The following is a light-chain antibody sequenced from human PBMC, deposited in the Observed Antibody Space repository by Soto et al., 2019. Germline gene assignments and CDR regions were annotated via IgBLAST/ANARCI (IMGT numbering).Light chain of an antibody. CDR2: DAS. CDR1: QSVSSY. J-gene: IGKJ1*01. CDR3: QQRSNGPT. V-gene: IGKV3-11*01. Sequence: NDWRQSVASMTLYPGGRPTLYCRASQSVSSYLAWYQQKPGQAPRLLIYDASNRATGIPARFSGSGSWTDFTLAISSLEPEDFAGYYCQQRSNGPTFGQGTKVDIK.